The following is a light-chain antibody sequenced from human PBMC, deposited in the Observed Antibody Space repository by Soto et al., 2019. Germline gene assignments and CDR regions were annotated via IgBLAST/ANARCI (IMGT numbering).Light chain of an antibody. CDR1: SSDV. CDR2: YVS. Sequence: QSALTQPRSVSGSPGQSVTISCTGTSSDVVSWYQQHPDKAPKLINYYVSQRPSGVPDRFSGSKSGNTASLTISGLQAEDEADYYCCSSAGGFTWVFGGGTKVTVL. J-gene: IGLJ3*02. CDR3: CSSAGGFTWV. V-gene: IGLV2-11*01.